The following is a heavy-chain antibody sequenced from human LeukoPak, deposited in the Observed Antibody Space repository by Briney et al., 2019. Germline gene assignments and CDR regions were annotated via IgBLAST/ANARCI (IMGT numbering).Heavy chain of an antibody. D-gene: IGHD6-19*01. Sequence: SVKVSCKASGGTFSSYAISWVRQAPGQGLEWMGGIIPIFGTANYAQKFQGRVTITADESTSTAYMELSSLRSEDTAVYYCARMAYSSGWYRNDAFDIWGQGTMVTVSS. CDR3: ARMAYSSGWYRNDAFDI. J-gene: IGHJ3*02. V-gene: IGHV1-69*01. CDR1: GGTFSSYA. CDR2: IIPIFGTA.